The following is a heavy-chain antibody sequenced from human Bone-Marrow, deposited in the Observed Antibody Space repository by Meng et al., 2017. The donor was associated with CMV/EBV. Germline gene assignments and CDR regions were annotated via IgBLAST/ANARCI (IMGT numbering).Heavy chain of an antibody. CDR2: IYYSGST. D-gene: IGHD2-8*01. CDR1: GGTSSSGSYF. CDR3: AREGVYAILGSWFDP. J-gene: IGHJ5*02. V-gene: IGHV4-30-4*08. Sequence: GGTSSSGSYFWNWIHQPPGKDLEWIGYIYYSGSTYYNPSLKSRVTISVDTSKNQFSLKLSSVTAADTAVYYCAREGVYAILGSWFDPWGQGTLVTVSS.